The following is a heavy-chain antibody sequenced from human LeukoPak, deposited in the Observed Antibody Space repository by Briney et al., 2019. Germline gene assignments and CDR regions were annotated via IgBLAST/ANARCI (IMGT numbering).Heavy chain of an antibody. CDR2: IIPILGIA. CDR1: GGTFSSYA. D-gene: IGHD2-21*02. V-gene: IGHV1-69*04. J-gene: IGHJ4*02. CDR3: ATSIVVVTAIRDYFDY. Sequence: EASVKVSCKASGGTFSSYAISWVRQAPGQGLEWMGRIIPILGIANHAQKFQGRVTITADKSTSTAYMELSSLRSEDTAVYYCATSIVVVTAIRDYFDYWGQGTLVTVSS.